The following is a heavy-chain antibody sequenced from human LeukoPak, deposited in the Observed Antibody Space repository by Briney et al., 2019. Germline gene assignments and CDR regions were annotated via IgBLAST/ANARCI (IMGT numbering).Heavy chain of an antibody. CDR2: INHSGST. J-gene: IGHJ4*02. V-gene: IGHV4-34*01. D-gene: IGHD5-12*01. CDR1: GGSFSGYY. CDR3: VEGYDYTLDY. Sequence: SETLSLTCAVYGGSFSGYYWSWIRQPPGKGLEWIGEINHSGSTNYNPSLKSRVTISVDTSKNQFSLKLSSVTAADTAVYYCVEGYDYTLDYWGQGTLVTVSS.